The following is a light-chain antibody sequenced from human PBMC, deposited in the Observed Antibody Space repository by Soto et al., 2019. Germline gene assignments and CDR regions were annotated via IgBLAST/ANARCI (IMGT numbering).Light chain of an antibody. CDR2: AVT. CDR1: SGDVGGYNY. J-gene: IGLJ1*01. CDR3: CSYTGASTYV. V-gene: IGLV2-14*01. Sequence: QSVLTQPASVSGSPGQSVTISCAGTSGDVGGYNYVSWYQQHPGKAPKLMIHAVTNRPSGVSNRFSGSKSGNTASLTISSLQAEDEADYYCCSYTGASTYVLGTGTKLTVL.